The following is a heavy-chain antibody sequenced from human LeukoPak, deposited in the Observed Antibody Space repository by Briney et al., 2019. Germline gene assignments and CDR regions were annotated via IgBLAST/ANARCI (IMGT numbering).Heavy chain of an antibody. V-gene: IGHV3-33*01. D-gene: IGHD3-16*01. Sequence: GRSVRLSCVPSSFTFRRCGMLWVRHAPGKGLEWVAVIWYDGSKTYYADSVKGRFTISRDNSKDTLYLQMSSLRVEDTAAYYCARYLGGRNAFDIWGQGTMVTVSS. CDR2: IWYDGSKT. CDR3: ARYLGGRNAFDI. CDR1: SFTFRRCG. J-gene: IGHJ3*02.